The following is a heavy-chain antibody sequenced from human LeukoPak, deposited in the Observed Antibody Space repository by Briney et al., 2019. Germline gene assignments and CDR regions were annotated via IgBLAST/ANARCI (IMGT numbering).Heavy chain of an antibody. V-gene: IGHV4-39*07. J-gene: IGHJ3*02. CDR2: VFYSGSA. CDR3: ARDSLLRFGDAFDI. D-gene: IGHD3-10*01. CDR1: GGSISSSSYY. Sequence: SETLSLTCTVSGGSISSSSYYWGWIRQTPGKGLEWIGSVFYSGSAYYNPSLKSRVTISVDTSKNQFSLKLSSVTAADTAVYYCARDSLLRFGDAFDIWGQGTMVTVSS.